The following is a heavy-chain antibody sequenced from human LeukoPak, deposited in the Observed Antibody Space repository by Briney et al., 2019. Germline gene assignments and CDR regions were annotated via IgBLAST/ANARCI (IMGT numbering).Heavy chain of an antibody. D-gene: IGHD3-22*01. Sequence: GGSLRLSCAASGFTFSSYAMHWVRQAPGKGLEWVAVISYDGSNKYYADSVKGRFTISRDNSKNMLYLQMNSLRAEDTAVYYCARDPLDSSGYDYWGQGTLVTVSS. J-gene: IGHJ4*02. CDR1: GFTFSSYA. V-gene: IGHV3-30-3*01. CDR2: ISYDGSNK. CDR3: ARDPLDSSGYDY.